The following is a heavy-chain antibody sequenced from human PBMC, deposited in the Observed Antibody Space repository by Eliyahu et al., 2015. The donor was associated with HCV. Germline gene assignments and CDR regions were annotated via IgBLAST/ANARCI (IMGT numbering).Heavy chain of an antibody. Sequence: QVQLVQSGAEVKKPGASVKVSCRASGXTFTGYYMHWVRQAPGQGLEWMGWINPNSGGTNYAQKFQGWVTMTRDTSISTAYMELSRLRSDDTAVYYCARGPPRYSSSWFPFDYWGQGTLVTVSS. D-gene: IGHD6-13*01. CDR2: INPNSGGT. CDR1: GXTFTGYY. V-gene: IGHV1-2*04. CDR3: ARGPPRYSSSWFPFDY. J-gene: IGHJ4*02.